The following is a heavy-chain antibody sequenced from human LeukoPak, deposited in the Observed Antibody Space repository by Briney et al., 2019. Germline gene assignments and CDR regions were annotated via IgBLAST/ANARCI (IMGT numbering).Heavy chain of an antibody. D-gene: IGHD6-19*01. CDR2: IKQDGSET. V-gene: IGHV3-7*01. J-gene: IGHJ4*02. CDR1: GFTFINYW. Sequence: GGSLRLSCAASGFTFINYWMGWVRQAPGKGLEWVANIKQDGSETYYVDSVKGRFTISRDNAKNSLYLQMNSLRAEDTAVYYCARWGYTNGWFYFENWGQGTLVTVSS. CDR3: ARWGYTNGWFYFEN.